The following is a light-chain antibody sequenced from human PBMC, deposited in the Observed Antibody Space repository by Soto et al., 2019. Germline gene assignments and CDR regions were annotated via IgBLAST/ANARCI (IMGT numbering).Light chain of an antibody. CDR2: GAS. CDR3: QPYSGSPIP. J-gene: IGKJ5*01. Sequence: EHVLTPSPGTLSLSPVERATLSCRASQRINTNYLAWYQQKPGQAPRLLISGASIRATATPDRCSGSGSGTDFTLTIAGLEPADSGMYYCQPYSGSPIPFGQGTRLEIK. V-gene: IGKV3-20*01. CDR1: QRINTNY.